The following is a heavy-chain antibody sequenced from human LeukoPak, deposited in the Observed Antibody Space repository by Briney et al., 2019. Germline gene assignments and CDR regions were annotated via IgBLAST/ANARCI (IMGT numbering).Heavy chain of an antibody. D-gene: IGHD3-9*01. Sequence: SETLSLTCAVYGGSLSGYYWSWIRQPPGKGLEWIGEINHSGSTNYNPSLKSRVTISIDTSKNQFSLKVSSVTAADTAVYYCARLTSGAYDILTGYYADYWGQGTLVTVSS. CDR1: GGSLSGYY. CDR2: INHSGST. J-gene: IGHJ4*02. V-gene: IGHV4-34*01. CDR3: ARLTSGAYDILTGYYADY.